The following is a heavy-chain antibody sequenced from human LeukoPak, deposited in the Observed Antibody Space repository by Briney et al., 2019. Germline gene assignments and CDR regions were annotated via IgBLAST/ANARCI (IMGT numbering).Heavy chain of an antibody. V-gene: IGHV4-39*07. D-gene: IGHD2-15*01. J-gene: IGHJ6*02. Sequence: SETLSLTCTVSGGPISASGYYWGWVRQPPGKGLEWIGSVFYSGSTFYNPSLKSRVSISVDASKKQFSLRLTSVTAADTAVYYCARDNCSGGSCFHASYYYGMDVWGQGTTVTVSS. CDR3: ARDNCSGGSCFHASYYYGMDV. CDR1: GGPISASGYY. CDR2: VFYSGST.